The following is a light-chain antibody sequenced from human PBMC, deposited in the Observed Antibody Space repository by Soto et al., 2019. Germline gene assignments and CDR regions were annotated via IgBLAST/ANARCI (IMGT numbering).Light chain of an antibody. CDR1: QSVRSY. CDR3: QQRSNWPST. J-gene: IGKJ4*01. Sequence: EIVLTQSPVTLSLSPGERATLSCRASQSVRSYLAWYQQKPGQAPRLLIYDAFKRATGIPARFSGSGSGTDFTLTISSLEPEDFVVYYCQQRSNWPSTFGGGTKVEIK. V-gene: IGKV3-11*01. CDR2: DAF.